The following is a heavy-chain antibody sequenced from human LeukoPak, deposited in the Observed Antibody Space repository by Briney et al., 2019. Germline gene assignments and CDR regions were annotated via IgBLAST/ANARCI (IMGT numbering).Heavy chain of an antibody. Sequence: GGSLRLSCAASGFTFSSYAMSWVRQAPGKGLEWVSAISGSGGSTYYAGSVKGRFTISRDNSKNTLYLQMNSLRAEDTAVYYCAKGGGWPPAAFDYWGQGTLVTVSS. CDR2: ISGSGGST. CDR3: AKGGGWPPAAFDY. CDR1: GFTFSSYA. V-gene: IGHV3-23*01. J-gene: IGHJ4*02. D-gene: IGHD6-19*01.